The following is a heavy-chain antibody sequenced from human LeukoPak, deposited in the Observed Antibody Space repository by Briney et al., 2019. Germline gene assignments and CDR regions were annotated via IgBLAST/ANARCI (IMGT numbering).Heavy chain of an antibody. V-gene: IGHV1-18*01. CDR3: ARGPLAKIKVVVNDY. D-gene: IGHD3-22*01. Sequence: ASVKVSCKASGYTFTSYGISWVRQAPGQGLEWMGWISAYNGNTNYAQKLQGRVTMTTDTSTSTAYMELRSLRSDDTAVYYCARGPLAKIKVVVNDYWGQGTLVTVSS. J-gene: IGHJ4*02. CDR2: ISAYNGNT. CDR1: GYTFTSYG.